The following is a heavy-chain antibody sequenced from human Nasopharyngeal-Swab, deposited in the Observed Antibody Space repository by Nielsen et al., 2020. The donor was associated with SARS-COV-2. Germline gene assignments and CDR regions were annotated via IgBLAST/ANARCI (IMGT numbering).Heavy chain of an antibody. CDR3: TRHTGTSPYYYMDV. D-gene: IGHD1-14*01. CDR1: GYSFSSYW. J-gene: IGHJ6*03. CDR2: IYPYDSQT. V-gene: IGHV5-51*01. Sequence: GESLKISCKASGYSFSSYWIGWVRQMPGKGLEWMCFIYPYDSQTTYNSSFQGQVTISADKSSTTAYLQWNSLMASDTAIYYCTRHTGTSPYYYMDVWGEGTTVTVSS.